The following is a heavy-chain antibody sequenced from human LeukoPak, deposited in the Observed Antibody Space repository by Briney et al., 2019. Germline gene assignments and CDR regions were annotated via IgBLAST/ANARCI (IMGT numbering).Heavy chain of an antibody. J-gene: IGHJ6*03. CDR1: GGSISSYY. CDR3: ARLSGHAYYDILTKHRYYYYYMDV. V-gene: IGHV4-4*07. Sequence: PSETLSLTCTVSGGSISSYYWSWIRQPAGKGLEWIGRIYTSGSTNYNPSLKSRVTISVDTSKNQFSLKLSSVTAADTAVYYCARLSGHAYYDILTKHRYYYYYMDVWGKGTTVTISS. CDR2: IYTSGST. D-gene: IGHD3-9*01.